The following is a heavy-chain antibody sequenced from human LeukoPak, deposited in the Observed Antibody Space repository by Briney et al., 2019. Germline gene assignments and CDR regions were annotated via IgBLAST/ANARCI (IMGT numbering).Heavy chain of an antibody. CDR2: IYHSGST. CDR1: GGSISSGGYS. J-gene: IGHJ4*02. Sequence: SETLSLTCAVSGGSISSGGYSWSWLRQPPGKGLEWIGYIYHSGSTYYNPSLKSRVTISVDRSKNQFSLKLSSVTAADTAVYYCARGFCSSTSCPEMFDYWGQGTLVTVSS. D-gene: IGHD2-2*01. V-gene: IGHV4-30-2*01. CDR3: ARGFCSSTSCPEMFDY.